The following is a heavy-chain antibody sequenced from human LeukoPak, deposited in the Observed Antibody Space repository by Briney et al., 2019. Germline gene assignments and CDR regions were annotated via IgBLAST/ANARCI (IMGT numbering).Heavy chain of an antibody. CDR3: ARRNRPGDYPYYFDY. J-gene: IGHJ4*02. V-gene: IGHV5-51*01. D-gene: IGHD4-17*01. CDR1: GYSFTSYW. CDR2: VYPGDSDT. Sequence: GESLKISCKGSGYSFTSYWVGWVRQMPGKGLEWMGIVYPGDSDTRYSPSFQGQVTISADKSISTAYLQWSSLKASDTAMYYCARRNRPGDYPYYFDYWGQGTLVTVSS.